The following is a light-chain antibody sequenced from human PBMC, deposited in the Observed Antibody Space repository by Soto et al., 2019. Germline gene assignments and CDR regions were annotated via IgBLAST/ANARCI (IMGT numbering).Light chain of an antibody. CDR1: QSVNRY. V-gene: IGKV3-11*01. CDR2: DAS. Sequence: EIVITQSPATRSLSPGERATLSCWASQSVNRYLVWYQQKPCQAPRLLMYDASKRATGIPARFSGSGSGTDFTLTISSLEPEDFAVYYCQQRDIWPWTVGQGTKGEIK. J-gene: IGKJ1*01. CDR3: QQRDIWPWT.